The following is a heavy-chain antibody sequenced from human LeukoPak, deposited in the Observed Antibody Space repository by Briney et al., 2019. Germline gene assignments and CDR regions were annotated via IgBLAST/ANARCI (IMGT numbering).Heavy chain of an antibody. CDR3: ARVRGIAAAGTSFHYYYYMDV. CDR1: GFTFSSYE. Sequence: GGSLRLSCAASGFTFSSYEMNWVRQAPGKGLEWVSYISSSGSTRYYADSVKGRFTISRDNAKNSLYLQMNSLRAEDTAVYYCARVRGIAAAGTSFHYYYYMDVWGKGTTVTISS. J-gene: IGHJ6*03. D-gene: IGHD6-13*01. CDR2: ISSSGSTR. V-gene: IGHV3-48*03.